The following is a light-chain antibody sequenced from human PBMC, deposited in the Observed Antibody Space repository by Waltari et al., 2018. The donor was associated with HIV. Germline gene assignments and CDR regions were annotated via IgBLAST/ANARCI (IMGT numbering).Light chain of an antibody. Sequence: QPVLPQPSSLSASPAASASLPCTLRSAINVDPFSVHWSQQKPGTPPQYHLRYNSDSDTQQGSGVSSRFSGSKDTSANAAILLISGLQSEDEADYYCMIWHTNTWVFGGGTKLTVL. CDR3: MIWHTNTWV. CDR2: YNSDSDT. J-gene: IGLJ3*02. CDR1: SAINVDPFS. V-gene: IGLV5-45*03.